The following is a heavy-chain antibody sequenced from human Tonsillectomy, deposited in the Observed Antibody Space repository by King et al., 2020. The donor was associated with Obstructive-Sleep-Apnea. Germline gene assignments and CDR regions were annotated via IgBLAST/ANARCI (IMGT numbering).Heavy chain of an antibody. CDR3: VKDWGLFGTGGAWVDP. D-gene: IGHD1-14*01. J-gene: IGHJ5*02. V-gene: IGHV3-30*02. CDR2: LRFNGKNK. CDR1: GFTFRNYG. Sequence: VQLVESGGGVVQPGRSLRLSCEASGFTFRNYGMHWVRPAPGQGLPWGGFLRFNGKNKYFSDPVKGRLPNSRENSKNTLSLQKNSLRTEETAVYYCVKDWGLFGTGGAWVDPWGQGTLVTVSS.